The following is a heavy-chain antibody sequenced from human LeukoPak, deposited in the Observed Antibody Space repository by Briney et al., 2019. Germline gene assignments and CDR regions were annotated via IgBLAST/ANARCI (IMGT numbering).Heavy chain of an antibody. D-gene: IGHD3-9*01. Sequence: ASVKVSCKASGYTFTSYGISWVRQAPGQGLEWMGWISAYNGNTNYAQKLQGRVTMTTDTSTSTAYMELRSLRSEDTAVYYCATGPYYDILTGYYRGFDYWGQGTLVTVSS. CDR2: ISAYNGNT. CDR3: ATGPYYDILTGYYRGFDY. V-gene: IGHV1-18*01. J-gene: IGHJ4*02. CDR1: GYTFTSYG.